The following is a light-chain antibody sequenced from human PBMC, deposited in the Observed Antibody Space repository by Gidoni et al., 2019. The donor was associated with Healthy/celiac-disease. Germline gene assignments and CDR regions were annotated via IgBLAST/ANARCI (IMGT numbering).Light chain of an antibody. CDR1: QSVSSY. J-gene: IGKJ1*01. CDR3: QQRSNWPPWT. CDR2: DAS. Sequence: DIVLTPSPATLSLSPGERATLSCRASQSVSSYLAWYQQKPGQPPRLLIYDASNRATGIPARFSGSGSGTDFTLTISSLEPEDFAVYYCQQRSNWPPWTFXXXTKVEIK. V-gene: IGKV3-11*01.